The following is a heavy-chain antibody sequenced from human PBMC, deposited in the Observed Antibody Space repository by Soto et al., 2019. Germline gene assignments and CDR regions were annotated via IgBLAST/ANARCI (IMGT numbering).Heavy chain of an antibody. D-gene: IGHD4-17*01. Sequence: QVQLVESGGGEVQPGRSLTISCAASGFTFSTYGMHWVRQTPGKGLEWVAVISYDGTNKFYSDSVKGRFTISRDNFKNTMTRQMNSLRADDTAVYSCAKDLQSYGDYDYYCYGMEVWGLGTRVTVSS. CDR1: GFTFSTYG. CDR3: AKDLQSYGDYDYYCYGMEV. V-gene: IGHV3-30*18. J-gene: IGHJ6*02. CDR2: ISYDGTNK.